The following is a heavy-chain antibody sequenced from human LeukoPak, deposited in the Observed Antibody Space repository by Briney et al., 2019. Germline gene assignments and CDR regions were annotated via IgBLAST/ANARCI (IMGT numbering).Heavy chain of an antibody. V-gene: IGHV3-15*01. CDR2: IKRKIDAGSTT. D-gene: IGHD4-17*01. CDR3: SADFGEADGGYHYGLDV. Sequence: PGGSLRLSCAASGFTFSRYWMHWVRQVPGKGLVWVGRIKRKIDAGSTTDYAAPVKGRFIISRDDSKNMLYLQMNSLKAEDTAVYYCSADFGEADGGYHYGLDVWGQGTTVTVSS. J-gene: IGHJ6*02. CDR1: GFTFSRYW.